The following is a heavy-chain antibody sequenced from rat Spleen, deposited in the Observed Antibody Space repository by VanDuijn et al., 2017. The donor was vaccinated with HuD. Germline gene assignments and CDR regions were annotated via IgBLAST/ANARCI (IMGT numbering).Heavy chain of an antibody. Sequence: EVQLVESGGGLVQPGRSMKLSCAASGFTFSNYDMAWVRQAPPKGLEWVASISFDGSTTYYRDSVKGRFTISRDNTKSTLYLQMNSLRSEDTATYYCTTENYWFAYWGQGTLVTVSS. CDR2: ISFDGSTT. J-gene: IGHJ3*01. CDR3: TTENYWFAY. V-gene: IGHV5-20*01. D-gene: IGHD1-10*01. CDR1: GFTFSNYD.